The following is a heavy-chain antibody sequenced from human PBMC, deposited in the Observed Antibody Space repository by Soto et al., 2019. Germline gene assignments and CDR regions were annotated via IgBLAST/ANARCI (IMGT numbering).Heavy chain of an antibody. CDR3: ARGRSSGGTMVRGVIITAPSPDYYYYYMDV. CDR2: IIPILGIA. CDR1: GGTFSSYT. Sequence: ASVKVSCKASGGTFSSYTISWVRQAPGQGLEWMGRIIPILGIANYAQKFQGRVTITADKSTSTAYMELSSLRSEDTAVYYCARGRSSGGTMVRGVIITAPSPDYYYYYMDVWGKGTTVTVSS. J-gene: IGHJ6*03. V-gene: IGHV1-69*02. D-gene: IGHD3-10*01.